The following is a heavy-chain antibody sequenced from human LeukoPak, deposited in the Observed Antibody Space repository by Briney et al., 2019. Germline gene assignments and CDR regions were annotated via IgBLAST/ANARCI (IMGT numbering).Heavy chain of an antibody. J-gene: IGHJ6*03. V-gene: IGHV1-69*05. CDR1: GGTFSSYA. Sequence: SVKVSCKASGGTFSSYAISWVRQAPGQGLEWMGGIIPIFGTANDAQKFQGRVTITTDESTSTAYMELSSLRPEDTAVYYCARHGGSSSYYYYMDVWGKGTTVTVSS. D-gene: IGHD6-6*01. CDR3: ARHGGSSSYYYYMDV. CDR2: IIPIFGTA.